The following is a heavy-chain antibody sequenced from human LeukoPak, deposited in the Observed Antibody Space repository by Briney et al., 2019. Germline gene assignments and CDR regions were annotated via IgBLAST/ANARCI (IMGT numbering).Heavy chain of an antibody. J-gene: IGHJ4*02. V-gene: IGHV1-69*04. D-gene: IGHD6-13*01. CDR2: IIPILGIA. Sequence: ASVKVSCKASGGTFSSYAISWVRQAPGQGLEWMGRIIPILGIANYAQKFQGRVTITADKSTSTAYMELSSLRSEDTAVYYCARDQVAAAGTPLYFDYWGQGTLVTVSS. CDR3: ARDQVAAAGTPLYFDY. CDR1: GGTFSSYA.